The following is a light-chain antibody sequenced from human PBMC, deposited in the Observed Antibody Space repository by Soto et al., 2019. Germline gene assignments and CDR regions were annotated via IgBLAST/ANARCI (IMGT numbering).Light chain of an antibody. CDR1: QSISSSF. CDR2: GAS. V-gene: IGKV3-20*01. Sequence: EIXLTQSPGTLSLSPGERATLFCRASQSISSSFLAWYQQKPGQAPRLLISGASTRDAGVPDRFSGSGSGTDFTLTISRLEPEDFAVYYCQQYGNSPETFGQGTKV. CDR3: QQYGNSPET. J-gene: IGKJ1*01.